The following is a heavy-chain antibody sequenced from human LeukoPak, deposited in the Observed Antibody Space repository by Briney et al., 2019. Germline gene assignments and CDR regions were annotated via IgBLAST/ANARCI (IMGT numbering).Heavy chain of an antibody. J-gene: IGHJ4*02. Sequence: SQTLSLTCTVSGGSISSYYWSWIRQSPGEGLEWLGYIHYRGSTNYHPSLKSRVTISVDTSKNQFSLKLSSLTAADTAVYYCARSVLGYSYGLHIDYWGQGTLVTVSS. D-gene: IGHD5-18*01. V-gene: IGHV4-59*01. CDR1: GGSISSYY. CDR2: IHYRGST. CDR3: ARSVLGYSYGLHIDY.